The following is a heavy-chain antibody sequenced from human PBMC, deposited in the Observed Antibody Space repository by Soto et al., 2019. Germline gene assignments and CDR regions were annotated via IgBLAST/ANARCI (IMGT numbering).Heavy chain of an antibody. V-gene: IGHV1-24*01. Sequence: ASVKVSCKVSGYTLTELSMHWVRQAPGKGLEWMGGFDPEDGETIYAQKFQGRVTMTEDTSTDTAYMELSSLRSEDTAVYYCAGAVAGTHYCDGMYVWGQGTTVTVSS. J-gene: IGHJ6*02. CDR3: AGAVAGTHYCDGMYV. CDR2: FDPEDGET. CDR1: GYTLTELS. D-gene: IGHD6-13*01.